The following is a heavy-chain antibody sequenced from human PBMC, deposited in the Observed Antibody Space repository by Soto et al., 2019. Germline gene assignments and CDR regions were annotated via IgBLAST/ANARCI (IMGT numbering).Heavy chain of an antibody. V-gene: IGHV4-59*08. Sequence: PSETLSLTCTVSGGSISGYYWSWIRQSPEKGLEYIGYISYSGSTNYNPSLKSRVTISVDTSKNQFSLKLSSVTAADTAVYYCARLPRLMTIKAFDIWGQGTMVTVSS. CDR3: ARLPRLMTIKAFDI. J-gene: IGHJ3*02. CDR1: GGSISGYY. D-gene: IGHD4-17*01. CDR2: ISYSGST.